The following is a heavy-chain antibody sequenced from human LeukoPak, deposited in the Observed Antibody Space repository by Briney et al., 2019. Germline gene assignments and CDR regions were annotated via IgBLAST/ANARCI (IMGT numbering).Heavy chain of an antibody. J-gene: IGHJ3*02. CDR3: ARDEWEASLKAFDI. D-gene: IGHD1-26*01. V-gene: IGHV4-61*02. Sequence: SQTLSLTCTVSGGSISSGSYYWSWIRQPAGKGLEWIGRIYTSGSTNYNPSLKSRVTISVDTSKNQFSLKLSSVTAADTAVYYCARDEWEASLKAFDIWGQGTMVTISS. CDR2: IYTSGST. CDR1: GGSISSGSYY.